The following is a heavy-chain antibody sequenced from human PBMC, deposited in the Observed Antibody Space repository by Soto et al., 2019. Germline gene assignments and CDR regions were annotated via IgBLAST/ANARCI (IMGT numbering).Heavy chain of an antibody. CDR3: ARAHYDDYGDYSYYGMEV. D-gene: IGHD4-17*01. J-gene: IGHJ6*01. Sequence: ASVKVSCKACGCTFSSYAISWVRQAPGQGLEWMGGIIPIFGTANYAQKFQGRVTITADESTSTAYMELSSLRSEDTAVYYCARAHYDDYGDYSYYGMEVLGEGTTVNVSS. CDR1: GCTFSSYA. V-gene: IGHV1-69*13. CDR2: IIPIFGTA.